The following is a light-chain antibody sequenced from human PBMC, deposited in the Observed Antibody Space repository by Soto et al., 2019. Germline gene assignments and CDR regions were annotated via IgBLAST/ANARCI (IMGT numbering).Light chain of an antibody. CDR2: DTS. CDR1: QSVSSSY. Sequence: VMTQSPATLSVSPGERATLSCRASQSVSSSYLVWYQQKPGQAPRLLIYDTSSRATGIPDRFSGRGSGTDFTLIINRLAPEDFALYYCQHYSPSPITFGQGTRLEIK. V-gene: IGKV3-20*01. J-gene: IGKJ5*01. CDR3: QHYSPSPIT.